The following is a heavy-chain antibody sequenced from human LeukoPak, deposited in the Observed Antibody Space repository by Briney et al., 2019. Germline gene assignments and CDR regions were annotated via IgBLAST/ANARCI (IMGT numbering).Heavy chain of an antibody. CDR2: ISSDSTHI. Sequence: GGSLRLSCAVSGFTFSSYTMNWVRQAPGEGLERVSCISSDSTHIYYADSVKGRFTISRDNAKNSLYLQMNSLRAEDTAVYYCASYPGTSAEYFQHWGQGTLVTVSS. J-gene: IGHJ1*01. CDR1: GFTFSSYT. D-gene: IGHD1-1*01. CDR3: ASYPGTSAEYFQH. V-gene: IGHV3-21*01.